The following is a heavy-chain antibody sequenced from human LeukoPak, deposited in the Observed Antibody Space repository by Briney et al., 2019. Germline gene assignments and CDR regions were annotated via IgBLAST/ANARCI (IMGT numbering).Heavy chain of an antibody. Sequence: LRLSCAASGFTFSDYYMSWIRQAPGKGLEWIGYIYYSGSTNYNPSLKSRVTISVDTSKNQFSLKLSSVTAADTAVYYCASARTTVVIDYWGQGTLVTVSS. CDR3: ASARTTVVIDY. J-gene: IGHJ4*02. CDR1: GFTFSDYY. V-gene: IGHV4-59*01. CDR2: IYYSGST. D-gene: IGHD4-23*01.